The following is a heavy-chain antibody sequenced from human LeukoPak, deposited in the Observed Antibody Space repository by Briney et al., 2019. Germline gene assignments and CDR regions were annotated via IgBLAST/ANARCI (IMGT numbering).Heavy chain of an antibody. CDR2: ISSSGSTT. Sequence: PGGSLRLSCAASGFTFSSYEMNWVRQAPGKGLEWVSYISSSGSTTYYADSVEGRFTISRDNAKNSLYLQMNSLRAEDTAVYYCARDVKSYTSGASYFDYWGQGTLVTVSS. CDR1: GFTFSSYE. V-gene: IGHV3-48*03. D-gene: IGHD6-19*01. CDR3: ARDVKSYTSGASYFDY. J-gene: IGHJ4*02.